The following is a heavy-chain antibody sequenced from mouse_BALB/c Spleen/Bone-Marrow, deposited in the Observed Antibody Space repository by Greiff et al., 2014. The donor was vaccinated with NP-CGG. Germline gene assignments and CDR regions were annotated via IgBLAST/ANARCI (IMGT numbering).Heavy chain of an antibody. Sequence: DVMLVESGGGLVKPGGSLKLSCAASGFTFSSYAISWVRQTPEKRLEWVASISSGGSTYYPDSVKGRFTISRDNARSILYLQMSSLRSEDTAMYYCAREMVTGFAYWGQGTLVTVSA. CDR1: GFTFSSYA. CDR3: AREMVTGFAY. D-gene: IGHD2-2*01. V-gene: IGHV5-6-5*01. CDR2: ISSGGST. J-gene: IGHJ3*01.